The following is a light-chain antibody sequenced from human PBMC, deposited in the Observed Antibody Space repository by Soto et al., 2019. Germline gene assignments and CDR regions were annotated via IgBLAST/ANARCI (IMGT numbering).Light chain of an antibody. Sequence: DIQMTQSPSTLSASVGDRVTITCRASQSISNWLAWYQQKPRKAPNLLIYKASSLESGVPSRFSGSGSGTEFTLTISSLQPADFATYYCQHYNSYPYTFGQGTKLEIK. V-gene: IGKV1-5*03. CDR2: KAS. CDR1: QSISNW. J-gene: IGKJ2*01. CDR3: QHYNSYPYT.